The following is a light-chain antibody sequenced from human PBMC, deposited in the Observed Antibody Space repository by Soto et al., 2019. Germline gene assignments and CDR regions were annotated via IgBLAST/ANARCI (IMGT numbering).Light chain of an antibody. V-gene: IGKV1-27*01. CDR2: AAS. J-gene: IGKJ3*01. CDR1: QDISNY. Sequence: DIPMTQSPSSLSASVGDRVTITCRASQDISNYLAWYQQKPGKVPKLLIYAASTLQSGVPSRFSGSGSGTDFTLTISSLQPEDVATYYCQKYNSAPEITFGPGTKVDIK. CDR3: QKYNSAPEIT.